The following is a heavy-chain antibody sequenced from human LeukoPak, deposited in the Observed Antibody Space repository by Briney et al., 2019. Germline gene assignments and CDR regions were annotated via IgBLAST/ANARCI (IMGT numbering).Heavy chain of an antibody. Sequence: GGSLRLSCAASGFTVSFNYMSWVRQAPGKGLEWVSVIYSEGNTNYADSVKGRFTISRDKNTLYLQMNSLRVEDTAVYYCARAATGRVFDYSGPGTLVTVSS. CDR3: ARAATGRVFDY. D-gene: IGHD6-13*01. J-gene: IGHJ4*02. CDR2: IYSEGNT. V-gene: IGHV3-66*01. CDR1: GFTVSFNY.